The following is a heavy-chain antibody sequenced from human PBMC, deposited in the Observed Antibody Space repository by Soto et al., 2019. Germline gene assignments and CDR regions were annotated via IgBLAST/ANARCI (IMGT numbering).Heavy chain of an antibody. Sequence: GGSLRLSCAASGFTFSDHYMSWIRQAPGKGLEWIGYSSNSGSFTRYADSVKGRFSISRDNAKNSLFLQINSLRGDDTAIYYCVRSGDNYNLLDYWGQGTTVTVYS. J-gene: IGHJ4*02. V-gene: IGHV3-11*06. CDR2: SSNSGSFT. CDR1: GFTFSDHY. CDR3: VRSGDNYNLLDY. D-gene: IGHD1-1*01.